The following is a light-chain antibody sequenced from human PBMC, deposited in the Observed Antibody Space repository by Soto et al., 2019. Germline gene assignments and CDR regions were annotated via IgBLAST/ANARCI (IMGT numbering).Light chain of an antibody. CDR2: DAS. J-gene: IGKJ1*01. CDR1: QSVNNW. Sequence: DLQMTQSPSTVSASVGDTVSIKCRASQSVNNWLAWYQLQPGKAPKLLIYDASTLGSGVPSRFSGSGSGTEFTLTIRRLQPDDVATYFCQQYSTYLTFGQGAKVDIK. V-gene: IGKV1-5*01. CDR3: QQYSTYLT.